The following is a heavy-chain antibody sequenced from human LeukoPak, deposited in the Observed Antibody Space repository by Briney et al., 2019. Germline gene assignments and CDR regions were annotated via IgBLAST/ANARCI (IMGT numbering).Heavy chain of an antibody. CDR1: GYSISSGYY. CDR3: ARTPRITIFGVVIH. CDR2: IYYSGST. D-gene: IGHD3-3*01. Sequence: PSETLSLTCTVSGYSISSGYYWGWIRQPPGKGLEWIGSIYYSGSTYYNPSLKSRVTISVDTSKNQFSLKLSSVTAADTAVYYCARTPRITIFGVVIHWGQGTLVTVSS. J-gene: IGHJ4*02. V-gene: IGHV4-38-2*02.